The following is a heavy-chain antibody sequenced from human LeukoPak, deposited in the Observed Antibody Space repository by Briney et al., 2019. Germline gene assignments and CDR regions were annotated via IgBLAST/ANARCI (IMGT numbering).Heavy chain of an antibody. CDR1: GGSISRYY. Sequence: SETLSLTCTVSGGSISRYYWSWIRQPPGKGLEWIGYISYSGSTNYNPSLKSRVTISVDTSKNQFSLKLSSVTAADTAMYYCARSPYSSSSDYWGQGTLVTVSS. CDR3: ARSPYSSSSDY. CDR2: ISYSGST. J-gene: IGHJ4*02. D-gene: IGHD6-6*01. V-gene: IGHV4-59*08.